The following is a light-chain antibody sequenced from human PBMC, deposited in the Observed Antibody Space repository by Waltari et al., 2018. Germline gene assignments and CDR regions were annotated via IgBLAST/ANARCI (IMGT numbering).Light chain of an antibody. Sequence: EIVFTQSPGTASLSPAESVTLACRAIQSVGTSSLAWYQQKPSQAPRLVIYRASRRATGIPDRFSGSGSGTDFSLTISRLEPEDFAVYYCQQHGTLPATFGQGTKVEIK. CDR3: QQHGTLPAT. J-gene: IGKJ1*01. V-gene: IGKV3-20*01. CDR2: RAS. CDR1: QSVGTSS.